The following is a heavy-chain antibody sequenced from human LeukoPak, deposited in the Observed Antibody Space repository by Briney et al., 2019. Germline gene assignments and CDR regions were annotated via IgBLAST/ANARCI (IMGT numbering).Heavy chain of an antibody. V-gene: IGHV4-34*01. D-gene: IGHD3-22*01. CDR3: ARVFVGYYYDSSGYYVDY. CDR1: GGSFSGYY. J-gene: IGHJ4*02. Sequence: KPSETLSLTCAVYGGSFSGYYWSWIRQPPGKGLEWIGEINHSGSTNYNPSLKSRVTISVDTSKNQFSLKLSSVTAADTAVYYCARVFVGYYYDSSGYYVDYWGQGTLVTVSS. CDR2: INHSGST.